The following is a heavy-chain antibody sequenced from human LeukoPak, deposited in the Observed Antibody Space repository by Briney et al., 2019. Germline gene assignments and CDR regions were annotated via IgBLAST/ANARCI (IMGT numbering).Heavy chain of an antibody. CDR3: ARDCSSTSCYPY. D-gene: IGHD2-2*01. CDR2: ISAYNGNT. J-gene: IGHJ4*02. V-gene: IGHV1-18*01. CDR1: GYTFTSYG. Sequence: ASVKVSCKASGYTFTSYGISWLRQAPGQGLEWMGWISAYNGNTNYAQKLQGRVTMTTDTSTSTAYMELRSLRSDDTAVYYCARDCSSTSCYPYWGQGTLVTVSS.